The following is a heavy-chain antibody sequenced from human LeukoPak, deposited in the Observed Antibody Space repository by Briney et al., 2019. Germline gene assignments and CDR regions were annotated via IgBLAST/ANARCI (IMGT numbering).Heavy chain of an antibody. CDR2: IRYDGSEK. CDR1: GFTFSSYG. V-gene: IGHV3-30*02. Sequence: GGSLRLSCAASGFTFSSYGMHWVRQAPGKGLEWVAFIRYDGSEKYYADSVKGRFTTSRDNSKNTVYLQMNSLRVEDTAVYYCAKDGSSSTFDYWGQGTLVTVSS. D-gene: IGHD6-6*01. CDR3: AKDGSSSTFDY. J-gene: IGHJ4*02.